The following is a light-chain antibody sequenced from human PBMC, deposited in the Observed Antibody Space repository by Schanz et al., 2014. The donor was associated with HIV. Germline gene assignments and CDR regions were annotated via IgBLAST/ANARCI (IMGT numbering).Light chain of an antibody. V-gene: IGKV1-39*01. CDR2: AAS. CDR3: QQYYSYPLP. J-gene: IGKJ3*01. Sequence: DIQMTQSPSSLSASVGDRVTITCRARQSISIYLNWYQQKPGKAPKLLISAASSLQSGVPSRFSGSGSETEFTLTISSLQSEDFATYYCQQYYSYPLPFGPGTTVDIK. CDR1: QSISIY.